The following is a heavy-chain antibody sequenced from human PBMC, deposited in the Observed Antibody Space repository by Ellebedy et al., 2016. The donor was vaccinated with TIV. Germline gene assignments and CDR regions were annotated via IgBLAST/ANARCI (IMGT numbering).Heavy chain of an antibody. V-gene: IGHV1-58*01. CDR2: IVISTGTT. D-gene: IGHD2-2*01. CDR1: GFDFPTSA. Sequence: AASVKVSCKASGFDFPTSAVQWVRQARGQRLEWMGWIVISTGTTVYAQKFEERVTLSSDMSTNTAYMELSGLTSDDTGDYYWAAGELYMRVPVANDNWGQGTPVTVSS. CDR3: AAGELYMRVPVANDN. J-gene: IGHJ4*02.